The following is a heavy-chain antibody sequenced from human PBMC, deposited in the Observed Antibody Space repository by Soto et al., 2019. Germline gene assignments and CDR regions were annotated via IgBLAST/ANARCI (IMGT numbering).Heavy chain of an antibody. V-gene: IGHV4-39*02. D-gene: IGHD2-2*01. CDR1: DSTILGGRRF. Sequence: SETVRQTVTVADSTILGGRRFWDKIRQTPGKGLEWIGSIYYRGNTYYNPSLKSRVTVSLDTSKNQFSLNLRSVTAADTAVYYWARVDQQYIWFYRCGQGSVVTVSS. CDR3: ARVDQQYIWFYR. CDR2: IYYRGNT. J-gene: IGHJ5*02.